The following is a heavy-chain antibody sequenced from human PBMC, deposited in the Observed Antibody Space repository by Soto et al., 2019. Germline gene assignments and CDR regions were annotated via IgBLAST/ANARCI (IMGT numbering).Heavy chain of an antibody. CDR2: FNPANRNT. D-gene: IGHD2-21*02. CDR3: ARVRFGDPFDF. J-gene: IGHJ4*02. CDR1: GYTFTNYG. Sequence: QVQLVQSGAEVKRPGTSVKVSCKVSGYTFTNYGINWVRQAPGQGLEWVGWFNPANRNTNYAQKFQDRVSMTTDTTTSTAYMELRGPRSDDTAVYYCARVRFGDPFDFWGQGTLVTVSS. V-gene: IGHV1-18*01.